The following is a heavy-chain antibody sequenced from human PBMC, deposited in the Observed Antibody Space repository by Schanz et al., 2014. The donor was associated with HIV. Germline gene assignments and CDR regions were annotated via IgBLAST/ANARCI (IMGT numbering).Heavy chain of an antibody. J-gene: IGHJ5*02. D-gene: IGHD4-17*01. V-gene: IGHV3-53*01. CDR3: ARGPHYGARSDFLDL. CDR2: IYSGGAT. CDR1: GFTVRTNY. Sequence: EVQLVESGGGLVQRGGSLRLSCAVSGFTVRTNYMSWVRQAPGEGLECVSVIYSGGATFYADSVKGRFTISRDNAKNLVSLQMTGVRVEDTAVYYCARGPHYGARSDFLDLWGQGSLVTVSS.